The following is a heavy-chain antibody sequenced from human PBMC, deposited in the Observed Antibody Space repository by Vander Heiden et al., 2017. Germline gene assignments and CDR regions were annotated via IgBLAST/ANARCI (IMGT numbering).Heavy chain of an antibody. J-gene: IGHJ6*02. CDR1: GGTFSSYA. CDR2: IIPIFGTA. CDR3: ASLTYYYESSGELGYYGMDV. D-gene: IGHD3-22*01. V-gene: IGHV1-69*01. Sequence: QVQLVQSGAEVKKPGSSVKVSCKASGGTFSSYAISWVRQAPGQGLEWMGGIIPIFGTANYAQKFQGRVTITADESTSTAYMELSSLRSEDTAVYDCASLTYYYESSGELGYYGMDVWGQGTTVTVAS.